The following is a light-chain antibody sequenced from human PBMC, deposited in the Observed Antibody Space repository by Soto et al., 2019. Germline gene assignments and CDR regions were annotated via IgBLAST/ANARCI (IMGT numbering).Light chain of an antibody. CDR1: QSVSSY. CDR3: QQRSTSIT. CDR2: DAS. V-gene: IGKV3-11*01. J-gene: IGKJ5*01. Sequence: EIVLTQSPATLSLSPGERATLSCRASQSVSSYLAWYQQKPGQAPRLLIYDASNWATGIPARFSGSGSGTDFTLTISSLEPEDFAVYYCQQRSTSITFGQGTRLEIK.